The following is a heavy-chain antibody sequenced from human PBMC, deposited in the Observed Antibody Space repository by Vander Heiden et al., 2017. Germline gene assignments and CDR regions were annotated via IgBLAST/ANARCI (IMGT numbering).Heavy chain of an antibody. CDR3: ARDREGQIVVVPAADGGYYYYGMDV. D-gene: IGHD2-2*01. Sequence: QAQLVQSGSAVKKPGASVTVPCKASGYHFTRPGISRFPPAPGQGLEWMGWISAYNGNTNYAQKLQGRVTMTTDTSTSTAYMELRSLRSDDTAVYYCARDREGQIVVVPAADGGYYYYGMDVWGQGTTVTVSS. CDR2: ISAYNGNT. CDR1: GYHFTRPG. V-gene: IGHV1-18*01. J-gene: IGHJ6*02.